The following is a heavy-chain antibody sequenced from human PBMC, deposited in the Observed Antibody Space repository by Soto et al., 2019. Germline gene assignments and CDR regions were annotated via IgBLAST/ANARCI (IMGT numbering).Heavy chain of an antibody. CDR3: AHSPSSPDYYDSSGYYYFDY. CDR1: GFSLSTSGVG. CDR2: IYWNDDK. D-gene: IGHD3-22*01. Sequence: SGPTLVKPTQTLTLTCTFSGFSLSTSGVGVGWIRQPPGKALEWLALIYWNDDKRYSPSLKSRLTITKDTSKNQVVLTMTNMDPVDTATYYCAHSPSSPDYYDSSGYYYFDYWGQGTLVTVSS. J-gene: IGHJ4*02. V-gene: IGHV2-5*01.